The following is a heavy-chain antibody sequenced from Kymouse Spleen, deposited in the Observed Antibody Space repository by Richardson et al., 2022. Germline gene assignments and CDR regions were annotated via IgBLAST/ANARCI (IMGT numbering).Heavy chain of an antibody. D-gene: IGHD5-18,IGHD5-18*01. CDR2: IYYSGST. J-gene: IGHJ6*02. Sequence: QLQLQESGPGLVKPSETLSLTCTVSGGSISSSSYYWGWIRQPPGKGLEWIGSIYYSGSTYYNPSLKSRVTISVDTSKNQFSLKLSSVTAADTAVYYCARRTWIQLWSSGMDVWGQGTTVTVSS. V-gene: IGHV4-39*01. CDR3: ARRTWIQLWSSGMDV. CDR1: GGSISSSSYY.